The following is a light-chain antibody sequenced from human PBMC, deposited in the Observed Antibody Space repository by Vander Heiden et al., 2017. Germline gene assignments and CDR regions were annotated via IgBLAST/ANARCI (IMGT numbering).Light chain of an antibody. J-gene: IGLJ2*01. CDR1: KLGDKY. CDR2: QDN. V-gene: IGLV3-1*01. Sequence: SYELTQPPSVSVSPGQTASIPCSGDKLGDKYASWYQQKPGQSPVLVIYQDNKRPSGIRERFSGSNSGNTATLTISGTQAMDEADYYCQAWDISTVVFGGGTNLTGL. CDR3: QAWDISTVV.